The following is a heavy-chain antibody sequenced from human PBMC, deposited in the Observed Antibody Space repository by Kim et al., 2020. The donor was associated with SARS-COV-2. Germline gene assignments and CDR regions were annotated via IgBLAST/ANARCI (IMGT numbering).Heavy chain of an antibody. D-gene: IGHD3-9*01. CDR2: IYYSGST. Sequence: SETLSLTCTVSGGSISSSSYYWGWIRQPPGKGLEWIGSIYYSGSTYYNPSLKSRVTISVDTSKNQFSLKLSSVTAADTAVYYCARHVFRIYYDILTNPSGGFDPWGQGTLVTVSS. V-gene: IGHV4-39*01. J-gene: IGHJ5*02. CDR1: GGSISSSSYY. CDR3: ARHVFRIYYDILTNPSGGFDP.